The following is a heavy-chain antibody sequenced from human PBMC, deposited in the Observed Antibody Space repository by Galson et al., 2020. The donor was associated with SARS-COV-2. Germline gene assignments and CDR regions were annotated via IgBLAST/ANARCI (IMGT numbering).Heavy chain of an antibody. V-gene: IGHV1-69*13. CDR1: GGTFSSYA. D-gene: IGHD5-12*01. CDR2: IIPIFGTA. CDR3: ARHIVATIGEMAFDI. Sequence: SVKVSCKASGGTFSSYAISWVRQAPGQGLEWMGGIIPIFGTANYAQKFQGRVTITADESTSTAYMELSSLRSEDTAVYYCARHIVATIGEMAFDIWGQGTMVTVSS. J-gene: IGHJ3*02.